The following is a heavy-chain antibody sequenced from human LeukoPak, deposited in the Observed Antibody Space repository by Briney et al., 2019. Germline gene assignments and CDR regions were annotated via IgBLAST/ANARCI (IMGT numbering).Heavy chain of an antibody. CDR1: GFTFSSYA. V-gene: IGHV3-23*01. D-gene: IGHD2-8*02. CDR3: AKDQYTGGLYYFDL. CDR2: LSGSGDST. J-gene: IGHJ4*02. Sequence: GGSPRLSCAASGFTFSSYAMSWVRQAPGKGLEWVSSLSGSGDSTYNADSVKGRFTISRDNSKKTLDLQMNSLRAEDTAIYFCAKDQYTGGLYYFDLWGQGTLVTVSS.